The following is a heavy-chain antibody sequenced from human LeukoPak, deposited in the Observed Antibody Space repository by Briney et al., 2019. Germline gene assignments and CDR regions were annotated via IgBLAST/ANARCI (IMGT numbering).Heavy chain of an antibody. D-gene: IGHD4-17*01. CDR2: IYYSGST. V-gene: IGHV4-39*07. CDR1: GGSISSSSYY. Sequence: PSETLSLTCTVSGGSISSSSYYRGWIRQPPGKGLEWIGSIYYSGSTYYNPSLKSRVTISVDTSKNQFSLKPSSVTAADTAVYYCARARSDGDYGDYFDYWGQGTLVTVSS. CDR3: ARARSDGDYGDYFDY. J-gene: IGHJ4*02.